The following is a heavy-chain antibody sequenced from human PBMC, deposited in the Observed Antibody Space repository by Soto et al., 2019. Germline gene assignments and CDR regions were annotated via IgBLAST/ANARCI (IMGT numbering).Heavy chain of an antibody. CDR3: ASTTIFGVSNVDY. CDR2: IYYSGST. Sequence: PSETLSLTCTVSGGSISSGGYYWSWIRQHPGKGLEWIGYIYYSGSTYYNPSLKSRVTISVDTSKNQFSLKLSSVTAADTAVYYCASTTIFGVSNVDYWVQGTLVTVSS. J-gene: IGHJ4*02. D-gene: IGHD3-3*01. V-gene: IGHV4-31*03. CDR1: GGSISSGGYY.